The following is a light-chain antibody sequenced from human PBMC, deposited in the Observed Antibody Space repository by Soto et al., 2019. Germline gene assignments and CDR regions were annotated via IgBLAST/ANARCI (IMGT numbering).Light chain of an antibody. J-gene: IGLJ1*01. CDR1: RSNIGSNT. V-gene: IGLV1-44*01. CDR2: SNN. CDR3: AAWDDSLNGYV. Sequence: QAVVTPPPPASGTPGQRGTISCFLSRSNIGSNTVNWYQQLPGTAPKLLIYSNNQRPSGVPDRFSGSKSGTSASLAISGLQSEDEADYYCAAWDDSLNGYVFGTGTKVTVL.